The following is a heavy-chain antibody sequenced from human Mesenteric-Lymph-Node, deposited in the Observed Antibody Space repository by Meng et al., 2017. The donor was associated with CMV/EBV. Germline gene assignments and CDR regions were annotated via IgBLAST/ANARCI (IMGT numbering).Heavy chain of an antibody. Sequence: GESLKISCTASGFTFSTYSMNWVRQAPGKGLEWVSYIGSSSRAIYYADSVKGRFTISRDNSKNTLYLQMNSLRAEDTAVYFCARGCSGGSCSHYWGQGTLVTVSS. D-gene: IGHD2-15*01. V-gene: IGHV3-48*01. CDR1: GFTFSTYS. CDR3: ARGCSGGSCSHY. J-gene: IGHJ4*02. CDR2: IGSSSRAI.